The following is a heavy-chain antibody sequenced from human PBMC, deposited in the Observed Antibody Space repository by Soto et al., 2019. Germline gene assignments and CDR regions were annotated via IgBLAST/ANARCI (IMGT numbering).Heavy chain of an antibody. Sequence: SETLSLTCTVSGVSVSSHCWSWIRQPPGKGLEWIGYIYYTGSTYYNPSLKSRVTMSLDTSRNQLLLQLNSVTAADSAMYYCARTRTSSHYYDMDVWGQGTTVTVSS. CDR2: IYYTGST. V-gene: IGHV4-59*02. CDR3: ARTRTSSHYYDMDV. D-gene: IGHD6-13*01. CDR1: GVSVSSHC. J-gene: IGHJ6*02.